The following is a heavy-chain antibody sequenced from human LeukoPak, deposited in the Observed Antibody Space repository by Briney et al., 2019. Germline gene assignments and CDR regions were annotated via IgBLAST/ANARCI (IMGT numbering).Heavy chain of an antibody. CDR3: AKDYAVVLTAIPCYFDY. CDR1: GFTFSSYG. Sequence: QPGGSLRLSCAASGFTFSSYGMHWVRQAPGKGLEWVAVISYDGSNKYYADSVKGRFTISRDNSKNTLYLQMNSLRAEDTAVYYCAKDYAVVLTAIPCYFDYWGQGTLVTVSS. V-gene: IGHV3-30*18. CDR2: ISYDGSNK. D-gene: IGHD2-21*02. J-gene: IGHJ4*02.